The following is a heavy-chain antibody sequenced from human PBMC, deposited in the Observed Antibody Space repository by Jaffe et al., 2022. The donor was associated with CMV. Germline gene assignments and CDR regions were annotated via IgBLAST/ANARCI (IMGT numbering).Heavy chain of an antibody. CDR1: GGSVSSGSYY. Sequence: QVQLQESGPGLVKPSETLSLTCTVSGGSVSSGSYYWSWIRQPPGKGLEWIGYIYYSGSTNYNPSLKSRVTISVDTSKNQFSLKLSSVTAADTAVYYCASTLEYSSEGNYYYYGMDVWGQGTTVTVSS. J-gene: IGHJ6*02. CDR2: IYYSGST. V-gene: IGHV4-61*01. D-gene: IGHD6-6*01. CDR3: ASTLEYSSEGNYYYYGMDV.